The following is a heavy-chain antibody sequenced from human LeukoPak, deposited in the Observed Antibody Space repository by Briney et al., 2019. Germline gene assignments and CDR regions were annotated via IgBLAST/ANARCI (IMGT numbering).Heavy chain of an antibody. D-gene: IGHD3-22*01. J-gene: IGHJ4*02. V-gene: IGHV1-69*06. CDR1: GYTFTGYY. CDR2: SIPIFGTA. CDR3: ARGKLHYYDSSGYYQTDYFDY. Sequence: SVKVSCKASGYTFTGYYMHWVRQAPGQGLEWMGASIPIFGTANYAQKFQDRVTITADKSTSTAYMELSSLRSEDTAVYYCARGKLHYYDSSGYYQTDYFDYWGQGTLVTVSS.